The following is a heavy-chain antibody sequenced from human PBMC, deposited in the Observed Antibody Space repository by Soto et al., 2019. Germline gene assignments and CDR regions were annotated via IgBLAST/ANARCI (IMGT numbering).Heavy chain of an antibody. CDR1: GGSCRSYY. Sequence: NLSGPLSLTCTVFGGSCRSYYWTWIRQPPGRGLEWIGHLYYGGTTNYNPPFKGRVTMSMDTSKNQFSLRLTSVTAADTAVYYCAGEGAQPTFGVLWGQGTRVTVSS. J-gene: IGHJ1*01. V-gene: IGHV4-59*01. D-gene: IGHD3-3*01. CDR2: LYYGGTT. CDR3: AGEGAQPTFGVL.